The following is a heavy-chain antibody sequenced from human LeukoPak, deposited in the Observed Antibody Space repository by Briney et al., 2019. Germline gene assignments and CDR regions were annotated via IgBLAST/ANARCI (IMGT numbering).Heavy chain of an antibody. CDR1: GYRFTSYW. D-gene: IGHD6-13*01. J-gene: IGHJ4*02. CDR3: ARQYSSSWSIDY. V-gene: IGHV5-51*01. CDR2: TYPGDSDT. Sequence: GESLKISCKGSGYRFTSYWIGWVRQMPGKGLEWMGITYPGDSDTRYSPSFQGQVTISADKSISTAYLQWSSRKASDTALYYCARQYSSSWSIDYWGQGTLVTVSS.